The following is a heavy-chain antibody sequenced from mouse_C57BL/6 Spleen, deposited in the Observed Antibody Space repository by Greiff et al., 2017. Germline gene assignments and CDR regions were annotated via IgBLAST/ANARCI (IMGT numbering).Heavy chain of an antibody. D-gene: IGHD1-1*01. V-gene: IGHV1-54*01. CDR2: INPGSGGT. CDR3: GRLYGRSYGCAY. J-gene: IGHJ3*01. Sequence: QVQLQQSGAELVRPGTSVKVSCKASGYAFTNYLIEWVKQRPGQGLEWIGVINPGSGGTTYNEKFKGKETLTADKSSSTAYMQLSSLTSEDSAVYFCGRLYGRSYGCAYWGQGTLVTVSA. CDR1: GYAFTNYL.